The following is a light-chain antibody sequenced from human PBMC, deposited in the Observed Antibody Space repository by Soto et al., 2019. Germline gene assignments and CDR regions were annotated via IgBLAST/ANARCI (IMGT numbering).Light chain of an antibody. Sequence: SVLTQPHSGCGAPGQRVTVSCTGYSSNLGAGYDVHWYQQLPGAVPKLVIFGNRNRPSGVPERFSGSKSGTSASLAITGLQAEDEADYSCQAYDYGLTASVFGGGSQLTVL. J-gene: IGLJ3*02. CDR3: QAYDYGLTASV. CDR2: GNR. CDR1: SSNLGAGYD. V-gene: IGLV1-40*01.